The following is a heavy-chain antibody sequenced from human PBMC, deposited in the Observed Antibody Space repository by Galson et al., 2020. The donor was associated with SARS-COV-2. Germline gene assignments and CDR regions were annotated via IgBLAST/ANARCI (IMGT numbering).Heavy chain of an antibody. V-gene: IGHV1-69*13. CDR3: ANPFGGEGGMDV. CDR2: IIPMFGTA. Sequence: GSSVKVSCKAPGSNYAISWERQAPGQGLEWMGGIIPMFGTAYYAQKFQDRLTMTADESSNTAYMELSRLTSGVTAVYYCANPFGGEGGMDVWGHGTTVTVSS. J-gene: IGHJ6*02. D-gene: IGHD3-10*01. CDR1: GSNYA.